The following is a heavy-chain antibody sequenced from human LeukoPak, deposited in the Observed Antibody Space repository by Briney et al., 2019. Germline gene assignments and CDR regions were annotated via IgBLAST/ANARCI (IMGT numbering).Heavy chain of an antibody. V-gene: IGHV4-34*01. Sequence: SETLSHTCAVYGGSFSGYYWSWIRKPPGKGLEWIGEINHSGSTNYNPSLKSRVTISVDTSKNQFSLKLSSVTAADTAVYYCARAKRLVAEAGTRRWSDPWGQGTLVTVSS. CDR2: INHSGST. D-gene: IGHD6-13*01. J-gene: IGHJ5*02. CDR3: ARAKRLVAEAGTRRWSDP. CDR1: GGSFSGYY.